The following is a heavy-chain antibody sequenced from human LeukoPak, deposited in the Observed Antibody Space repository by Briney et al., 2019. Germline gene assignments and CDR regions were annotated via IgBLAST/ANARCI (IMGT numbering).Heavy chain of an antibody. D-gene: IGHD1-26*01. Sequence: GGSLRLSCSASGFTFSSYAMSWVRQAPGKGLEWVSAISGPGGSTYYADSAKGRFTISRDNSKNTLFLQMNSLRAEDTAVYHCAKEGTGSPLGHFWGQGTLVTVSS. CDR1: GFTFSSYA. V-gene: IGHV3-23*01. J-gene: IGHJ4*02. CDR2: ISGPGGST. CDR3: AKEGTGSPLGHF.